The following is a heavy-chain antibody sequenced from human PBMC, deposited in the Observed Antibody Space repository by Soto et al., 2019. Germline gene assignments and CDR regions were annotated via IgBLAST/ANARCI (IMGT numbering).Heavy chain of an antibody. J-gene: IGHJ6*03. CDR1: GFTFSSYS. Sequence: QLGGSLRLSCAASGFTFSSYSMNWVRQAPGKGLEWVSYISSSSSTIYYADSVKGRFTISRDNAKSSLYLQMNSLRAEDTAVYYCARKSPSQSQYYYYYYYMDVWGKGTTVTVSS. CDR2: ISSSSSTI. CDR3: ARKSPSQSQYYYYYYYMDV. V-gene: IGHV3-48*01.